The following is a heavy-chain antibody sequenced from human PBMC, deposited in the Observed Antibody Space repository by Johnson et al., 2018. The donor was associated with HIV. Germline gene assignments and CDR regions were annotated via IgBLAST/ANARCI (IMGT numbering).Heavy chain of an antibody. J-gene: IGHJ3*02. CDR3: ALHLTGDSFDI. CDR2: ISYDGPNK. V-gene: IGHV3-30-3*01. CDR1: GFTFSSYA. Sequence: QVQLVESGGGVVQPGRSLRLSCAASGFTFSSYAMHWVRQAPGKGLEWVALISYDGPNKYYADSVKGRFTISRDNSKNTLYLQMNSLIAEDTALYYCALHLTGDSFDIWGQGTMVTVSS. D-gene: IGHD3-9*01.